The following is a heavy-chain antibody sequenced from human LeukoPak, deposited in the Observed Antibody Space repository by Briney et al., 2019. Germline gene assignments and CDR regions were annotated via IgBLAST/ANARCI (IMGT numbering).Heavy chain of an antibody. CDR1: GGSISSYY. CDR3: VRWRYSSSPSRWYFDY. D-gene: IGHD6-13*01. CDR2: IYYSGST. Sequence: SSETLSLTCTVSGGSISSYYWSWIRQPPGKGLEWIGYIYYSGSTNYNPSLKSRVTISVDTSKDQFSLKLSSVTAADTAVYYCVRWRYSSSPSRWYFDYWGQGTLVTVSS. J-gene: IGHJ4*02. V-gene: IGHV4-59*08.